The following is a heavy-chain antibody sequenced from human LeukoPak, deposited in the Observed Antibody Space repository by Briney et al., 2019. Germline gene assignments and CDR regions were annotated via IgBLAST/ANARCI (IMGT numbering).Heavy chain of an antibody. J-gene: IGHJ4*02. Sequence: GGSLRLSCAASRFTFNNYAMTWVRQSPGKGLEWVSHITGGGDNTYYADSVKGRFTISRDNSKNTVYLQMNSLRAEDTAVYHCAQDGYGVADYWGQGTLVTVSS. CDR1: RFTFNNYA. V-gene: IGHV3-23*01. D-gene: IGHD4-17*01. CDR2: ITGGGDNT. CDR3: AQDGYGVADY.